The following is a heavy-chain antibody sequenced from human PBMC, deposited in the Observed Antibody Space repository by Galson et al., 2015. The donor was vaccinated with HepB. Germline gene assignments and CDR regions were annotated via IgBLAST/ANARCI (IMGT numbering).Heavy chain of an antibody. Sequence: SLRLSCAASGFTFSSYAMSWVRQAPGKGLEWVSAISGSGGSTYYADSVKGRFTISRDNSKNTLYLQMNSLRAEDTAVYYCAKDTVATILFDYWGQGTLVTVSS. CDR2: ISGSGGST. D-gene: IGHD5-12*01. V-gene: IGHV3-23*01. CDR3: AKDTVATILFDY. CDR1: GFTFSSYA. J-gene: IGHJ4*02.